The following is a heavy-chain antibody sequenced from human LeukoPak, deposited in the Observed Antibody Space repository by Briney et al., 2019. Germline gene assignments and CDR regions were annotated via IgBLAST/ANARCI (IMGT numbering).Heavy chain of an antibody. CDR1: GFTFSSYA. J-gene: IGHJ5*02. CDR2: ISGSGGST. V-gene: IGHV3-23*01. Sequence: GGSLRLSCAASGFTFSSYAMSWVRQAPGKGLEWVSAISGSGGSTYYADSVKGRFTISRDNSKSTLYLQMNSLRAEDTAVYYCAKGRYFDWLNWFDPWGQGTLVTVSS. CDR3: AKGRYFDWLNWFDP. D-gene: IGHD3-9*01.